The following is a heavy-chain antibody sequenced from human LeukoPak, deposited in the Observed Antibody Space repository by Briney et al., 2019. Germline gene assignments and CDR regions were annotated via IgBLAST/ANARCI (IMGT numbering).Heavy chain of an antibody. D-gene: IGHD3-22*01. Sequence: GESLKISCKGSGYSFTSYWIGRVRQMPGKGLEWMGIIYPGDSDTRYSPSFQGRVTISADKSISTAYLQWSSLKASDTAMYYCARPNYYDSSGPFYYFDYWGQGTLVTVSS. CDR1: GYSFTSYW. CDR3: ARPNYYDSSGPFYYFDY. V-gene: IGHV5-51*01. J-gene: IGHJ4*02. CDR2: IYPGDSDT.